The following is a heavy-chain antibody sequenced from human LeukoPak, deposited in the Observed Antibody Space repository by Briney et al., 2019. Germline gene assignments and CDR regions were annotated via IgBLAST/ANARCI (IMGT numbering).Heavy chain of an antibody. D-gene: IGHD4-23*01. CDR3: ARRVTTVVAETFDI. V-gene: IGHV4-39*01. CDR1: GGSISGSSYY. CDR2: IYYSGST. Sequence: SETLSLTCTVSGGSISGSSYYWGWIRQPPGKGLEWIGSIYYSGSTYYNPSLKSRVTISVDTSKNQFSLKLSSVTAADTAVYYCARRVTTVVAETFDIWGQGTMVTVSS. J-gene: IGHJ3*02.